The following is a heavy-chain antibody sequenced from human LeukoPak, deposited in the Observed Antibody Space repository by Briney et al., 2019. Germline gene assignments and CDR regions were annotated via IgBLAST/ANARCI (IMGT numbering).Heavy chain of an antibody. J-gene: IGHJ4*02. D-gene: IGHD2-21*01. V-gene: IGHV3-30*03. CDR1: GFTFSSYG. CDR3: ASVDFDY. Sequence: GGSLRLSCAASGFTFSSYGMHWVRQAPGKGLEWVAIISYDGSNKYYADSVKGRFTISRDNSKNTLYLQMNSLRAEDTAVYYCASVDFDYWAREPWSPSPQ. CDR2: ISYDGSNK.